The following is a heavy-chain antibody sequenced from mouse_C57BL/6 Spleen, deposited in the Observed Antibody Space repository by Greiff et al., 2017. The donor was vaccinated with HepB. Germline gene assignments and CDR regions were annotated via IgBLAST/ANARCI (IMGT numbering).Heavy chain of an antibody. V-gene: IGHV1-15*01. CDR1: GYTFTDYD. CDR2: IDPETGGT. CDR3: TRYRDSAY. D-gene: IGHD2-12*01. Sequence: VKLVESGAELVRPGASVTLSCKASGYTFTDYDMHWVKQTPVHGLEWIGAIDPETGGTAYNQKFKGKAILTADKSSSTAYMELRSLTSEDSAVYYCTRYRDSAYWGQGTLVTVSA. J-gene: IGHJ3*01.